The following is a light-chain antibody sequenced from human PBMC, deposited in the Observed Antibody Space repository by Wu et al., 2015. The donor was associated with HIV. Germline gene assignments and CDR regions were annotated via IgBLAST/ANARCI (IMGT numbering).Light chain of an antibody. CDR3: QQLNDYPFT. J-gene: IGKJ4*01. V-gene: IGKV1-12*01. CDR2: GAS. CDR1: QNINVW. Sequence: DIQMTQSPSSVSASVGDRVTITCRASQNINVWLAWYQQKPGKAPNLLIFGASNLQSGVPSRFSGSGSGTDFTLTINSLQPEDFATYYCQQLNDYPFTFAGGTKVEIK.